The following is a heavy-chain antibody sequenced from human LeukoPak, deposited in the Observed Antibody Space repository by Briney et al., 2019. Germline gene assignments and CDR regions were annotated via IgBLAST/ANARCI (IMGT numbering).Heavy chain of an antibody. J-gene: IGHJ5*02. CDR1: GFTFSSYW. CDR2: MNQDGSQK. Sequence: GGSLRLSCAASGFTFSSYWMHWVRQAPGKGLEWVAYMNQDGSQKYYLDSVKGRFTISRDNAKSSLYLQVSSLRAEDTAVYYCARNIAAAGTSFDPWGQGTLVTVAS. D-gene: IGHD6-13*01. CDR3: ARNIAAAGTSFDP. V-gene: IGHV3-7*01.